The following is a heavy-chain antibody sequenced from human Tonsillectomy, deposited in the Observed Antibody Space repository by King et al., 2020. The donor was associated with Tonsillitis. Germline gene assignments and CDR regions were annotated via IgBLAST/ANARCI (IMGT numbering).Heavy chain of an antibody. V-gene: IGHV3-30*04. CDR3: ARSGIVVVPAAMPQLETTYEDYYYYGMDV. CDR1: GFTFSSYA. D-gene: IGHD2-2*01. J-gene: IGHJ6*04. Sequence: VQLVESWGGVVQPGRSLRLSCAASGFTFSSYAMHWVRQAPGKGLEWVAVISYDGSDKSSADSVKGRFTISRDKSKNTLYLEMNSLRGEDTAVYYCARSGIVVVPAAMPQLETTYEDYYYYGMDVWGKGTTVTVSS. CDR2: ISYDGSDK.